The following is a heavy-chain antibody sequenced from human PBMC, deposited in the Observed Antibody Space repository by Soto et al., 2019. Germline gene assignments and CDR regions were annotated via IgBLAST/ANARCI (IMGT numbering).Heavy chain of an antibody. Sequence: GASVKVSCKASGYTFSGNYMHWVRRAPGQGLEWMGWINPKNGGTNSGQKFQGRLTMTWDTSTSTGYMELTRLRPDDTAVYYCAPHQHDSSGFLDSWGQGTLVTVS. D-gene: IGHD3-22*01. CDR2: INPKNGGT. J-gene: IGHJ4*02. V-gene: IGHV1-2*02. CDR1: GYTFSGNY. CDR3: APHQHDSSGFLDS.